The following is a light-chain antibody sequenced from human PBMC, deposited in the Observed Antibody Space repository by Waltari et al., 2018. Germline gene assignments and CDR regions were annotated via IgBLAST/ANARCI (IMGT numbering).Light chain of an antibody. J-gene: IGKJ4*01. CDR1: QSISTD. CDR3: QQRSKWPRT. Sequence: SCRASQSISTDLAWYQQKYGQAPRLLIYDAFNRATGIPARFSGSGSGTDFTLTISSLEPEDFAVYYCQQRSKWPRTFGGGTKVEIK. V-gene: IGKV3-11*01. CDR2: DAF.